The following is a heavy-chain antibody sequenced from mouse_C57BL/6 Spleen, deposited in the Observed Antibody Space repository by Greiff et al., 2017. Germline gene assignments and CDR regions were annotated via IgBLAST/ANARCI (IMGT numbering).Heavy chain of an antibody. Sequence: DVKLQESGPGLVKPSQSLSLTCSVTGYSITSGYYWNWIRQFPGNKLEWMGYISYDGSNNYNPSLKNRISITRDTSKNQFFLKLNSVTTEDTATYYCARGVPLYYYAMDYWGQGTSVTVSS. J-gene: IGHJ4*01. V-gene: IGHV3-6*01. CDR1: GYSITSGYY. D-gene: IGHD6-1*01. CDR3: ARGVPLYYYAMDY. CDR2: ISYDGSN.